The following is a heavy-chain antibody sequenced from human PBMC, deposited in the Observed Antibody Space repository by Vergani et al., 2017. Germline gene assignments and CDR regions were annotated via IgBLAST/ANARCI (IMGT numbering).Heavy chain of an antibody. CDR3: ARGMTTETTDLDGFDI. V-gene: IGHV3-NL1*01. J-gene: IGHJ3*02. CDR2: INIGGRT. CDR1: GFPFSDYG. Sequence: QVQLVESGGGEVQPGRSLRLFCSAAGFPFSDYGVHWVRQAPGKGLVWGSTINIGGRTSYADSVKGRLTLTRDDSKNTLHLQMNSLRPEDTAVYYCARGMTTETTDLDGFDIWGQGTMVSVSS. D-gene: IGHD4-17*01.